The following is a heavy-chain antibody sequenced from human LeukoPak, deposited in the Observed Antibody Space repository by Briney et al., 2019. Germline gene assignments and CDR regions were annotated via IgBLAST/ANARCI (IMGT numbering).Heavy chain of an antibody. CDR2: ISGSGGST. V-gene: IGHV3-23*01. J-gene: IGHJ6*02. CDR3: AKSVAYSSGWSPYYYGMDV. Sequence: GGSLRLSCAASGFTFSSYAMSWVRQAPGKGLEWVSAISGSGGSTYYADSVKGRFTISRDNSKNTLYLQMNSLRAEDTAVYYCAKSVAYSSGWSPYYYGMDVWGQGTTVTVSS. CDR1: GFTFSSYA. D-gene: IGHD6-19*01.